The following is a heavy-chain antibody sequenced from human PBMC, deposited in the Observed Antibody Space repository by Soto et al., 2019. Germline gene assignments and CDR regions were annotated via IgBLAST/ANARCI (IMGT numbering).Heavy chain of an antibody. CDR2: IIPIFGTA. J-gene: IGHJ5*02. CDR3: ARDAETTVTNSSNWFDP. V-gene: IGHV1-69*01. D-gene: IGHD4-17*01. CDR1: GGTFSSYA. Sequence: QVQLVQSGAEVKKPGSSVKVSCKASGGTFSSYAISWVRQAPGQGLEWMGGIIPIFGTANYAQKFQDRVKITADESTSTAYMELSSLRSEDTAVYYCARDAETTVTNSSNWFDPWGQGTLVTVSS.